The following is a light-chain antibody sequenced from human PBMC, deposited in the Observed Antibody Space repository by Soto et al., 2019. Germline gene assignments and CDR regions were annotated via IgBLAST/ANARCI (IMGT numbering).Light chain of an antibody. CDR3: QSYDSTVSYV. Sequence: QSVLTQPPSVSGAPGQRVTISCTGNSSNIGRHYDVHWYQQRPVTAPKLLIYGNSNRPSGVPDRFSASKSGSSASLAITGLQAEDEAEYYWQSYDSTVSYVFGTGTKVTV. V-gene: IGLV1-40*01. CDR1: SSNIGRHYD. J-gene: IGLJ1*01. CDR2: GNS.